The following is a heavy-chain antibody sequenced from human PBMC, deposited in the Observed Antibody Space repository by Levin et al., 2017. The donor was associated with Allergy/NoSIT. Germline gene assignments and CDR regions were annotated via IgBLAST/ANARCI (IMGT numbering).Heavy chain of an antibody. D-gene: IGHD6-19*01. Sequence: GESLKISCKASGYTFTGYYMHWVRQAPGQGLEWMGWINPNSGGTNYAQKFQGRVTMTRDTSISTAYMELSRLRSDDTAVYYCARSGSGYSSGWYDYWGQGTLVTVSS. V-gene: IGHV1-2*02. J-gene: IGHJ4*02. CDR3: ARSGSGYSSGWYDY. CDR2: INPNSGGT. CDR1: GYTFTGYY.